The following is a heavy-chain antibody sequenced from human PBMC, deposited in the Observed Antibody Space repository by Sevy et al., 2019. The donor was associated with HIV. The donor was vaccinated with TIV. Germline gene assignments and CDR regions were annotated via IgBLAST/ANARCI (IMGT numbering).Heavy chain of an antibody. Sequence: SETLSLTCTVSGGSVSSGSYYWSWIRQPPGKGLEWIGYIYYSGSTNYNPSLKSRVTISVDTSKNQFSLKLSSVTAADTAVSYCARGIYGVFDAFDIWGQGTMVTVSS. CDR1: GGSVSSGSYY. J-gene: IGHJ3*02. CDR3: ARGIYGVFDAFDI. CDR2: IYYSGST. V-gene: IGHV4-61*01. D-gene: IGHD4-17*01.